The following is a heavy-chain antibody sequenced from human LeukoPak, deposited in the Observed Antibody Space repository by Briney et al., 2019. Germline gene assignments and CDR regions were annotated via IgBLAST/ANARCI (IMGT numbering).Heavy chain of an antibody. Sequence: GRSLRLSCAASGFTFSTSGMHWVRQAPGKGLEWVAVIWNDGSNQYYGASVKGRFTISRDNSKNTLYLQMNSLRAEDTAVYYCAKTKYSNSWQHYYYGMDDWGQGTTVTVS. J-gene: IGHJ6*02. CDR1: GFTFSTSG. V-gene: IGHV3-33*06. D-gene: IGHD6-13*01. CDR3: AKTKYSNSWQHYYYGMDD. CDR2: IWNDGSNQ.